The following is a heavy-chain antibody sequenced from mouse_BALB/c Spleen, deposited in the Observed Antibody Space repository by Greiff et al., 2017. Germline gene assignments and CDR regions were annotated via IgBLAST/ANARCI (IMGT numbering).Heavy chain of an antibody. CDR2: ISSGGGST. CDR1: GFAFSSYD. V-gene: IGHV5-12-1*01. Sequence: DVKLVESGGGLVKPGGSLKLSCAASGFAFSSYDMSWVRQTPEKRLEWVAYISSGGGSTYYPDTVKGRFTISRDNAKNTLYLQMSSLKSEDTAMYYCARHMGLRRGGVDYWGQGTTLTVSS. D-gene: IGHD2-4*01. J-gene: IGHJ2*01. CDR3: ARHMGLRRGGVDY.